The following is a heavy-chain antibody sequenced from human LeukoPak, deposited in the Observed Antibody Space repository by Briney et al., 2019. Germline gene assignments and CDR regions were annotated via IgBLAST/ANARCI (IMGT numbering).Heavy chain of an antibody. CDR3: ARDLGGYFDY. Sequence: GGSLRLSCVASGFTFDFYWMTWVRQAPGKGLEWLANILPDGSQKYYVDSVKGRFTISRDNSKSTLYLQMNSLRAEDTAVYYCARDLGGYFDYWGQGTLVTVSS. V-gene: IGHV3-7*01. D-gene: IGHD3-16*01. CDR2: ILPDGSQK. CDR1: GFTFDFYW. J-gene: IGHJ4*02.